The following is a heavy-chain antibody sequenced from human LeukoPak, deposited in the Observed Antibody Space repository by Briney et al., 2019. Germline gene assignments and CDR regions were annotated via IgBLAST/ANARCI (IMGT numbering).Heavy chain of an antibody. CDR2: ISGDGSST. CDR3: TKDRYCSSSSCPTDH. J-gene: IGHJ4*02. CDR1: GFSFDEYV. D-gene: IGHD2-2*01. Sequence: GGSLRLSCAASGFSFDEYVMHWVRQAPGKGLEWIAPISGDGSSTYYVGSVKGRFTISRDNSKNALYLQMNSLRTEDTALYYCTKDRYCSSSSCPTDHWGQGTLVTVSS. V-gene: IGHV3-43*02.